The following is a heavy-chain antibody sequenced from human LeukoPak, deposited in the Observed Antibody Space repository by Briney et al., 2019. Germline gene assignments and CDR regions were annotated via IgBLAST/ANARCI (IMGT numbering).Heavy chain of an antibody. V-gene: IGHV3-49*04. D-gene: IGHD2-21*02. Sequence: GGSLRLSCTASGFTFGDYAMSWVRQAPGKGLEWVGFIRSKAYGGTTEYAASVKGRFTISRDDSKSIAYLQMNSLKTEDTAVYYCTRDGLPHCGGDCYRDYWGQGTLVTVSS. CDR1: GFTFGDYA. J-gene: IGHJ4*02. CDR3: TRDGLPHCGGDCYRDY. CDR2: IRSKAYGGTT.